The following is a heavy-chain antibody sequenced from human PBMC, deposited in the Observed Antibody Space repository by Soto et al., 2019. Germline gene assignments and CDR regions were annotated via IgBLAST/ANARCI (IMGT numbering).Heavy chain of an antibody. CDR2: IYHSGST. Sequence: PSETLSLTCTVSGGSISSGGYSWSWIRQPPGKGLEWIGYIYHSGSTHYNPSLKSRVTISVDRSKNQFSLELSSVTAADTAVYYCARVAGRGYCSSTSCPWAFDIRGQGTMVTVSS. J-gene: IGHJ3*02. CDR1: GGSISSGGYS. V-gene: IGHV4-30-2*01. CDR3: ARVAGRGYCSSTSCPWAFDI. D-gene: IGHD2-2*01.